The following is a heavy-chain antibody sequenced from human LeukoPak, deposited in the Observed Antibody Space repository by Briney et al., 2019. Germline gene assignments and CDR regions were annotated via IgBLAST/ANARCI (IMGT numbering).Heavy chain of an antibody. V-gene: IGHV4-59*08. J-gene: IGHJ4*02. D-gene: IGHD3-22*01. CDR1: GGSISSNY. CDR2: IYYSGST. Sequence: SETLSLTCTVSGGSISSNYWSWIRQPPGKGLEWIGYIYYSGSTNYNPSLKGRVTISVDTSKNQFSLKLSSVTAADTAVYYCARGYYDSSGYSSPFDSWGQGTLVTVSS. CDR3: ARGYYDSSGYSSPFDS.